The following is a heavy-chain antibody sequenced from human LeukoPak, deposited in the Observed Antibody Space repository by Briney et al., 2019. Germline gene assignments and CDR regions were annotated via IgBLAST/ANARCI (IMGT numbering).Heavy chain of an antibody. CDR1: GGSFSGYY. V-gene: IGHV4-34*01. J-gene: IGHJ3*02. CDR2: INHSGST. CDR3: ARSKTRRLWFGELFGYDAFDI. Sequence: SETLSLTCAVYGGSFSGYYWSWIRQPPGKGLEWIGEINHSGSTNYNPSLKSRVTISVDTSKNQFSLKLSSVTAADTAVYYCARSKTRRLWFGELFGYDAFDIWGQGTMVTVSS. D-gene: IGHD3-10*01.